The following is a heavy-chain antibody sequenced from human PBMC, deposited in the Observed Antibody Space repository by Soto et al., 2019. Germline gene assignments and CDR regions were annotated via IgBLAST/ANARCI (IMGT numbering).Heavy chain of an antibody. J-gene: IGHJ5*02. V-gene: IGHV3-30-3*01. CDR2: ISYDGSNK. CDR1: GFTFSSYA. Sequence: VGSLRLSCAASGFTFSSYAMHWVRQAPGKGLEWVAVISYDGSNKYYADSVKGRFTISRDNSKNTLYLQMNSLRAEDTAVYYCARDPGRLRRYNWFDPWGQGTLVTVSS. D-gene: IGHD3-16*01. CDR3: ARDPGRLRRYNWFDP.